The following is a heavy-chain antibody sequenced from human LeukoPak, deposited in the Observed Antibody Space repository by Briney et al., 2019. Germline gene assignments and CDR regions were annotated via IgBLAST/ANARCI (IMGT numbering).Heavy chain of an antibody. J-gene: IGHJ6*02. CDR3: ARARDYYGSGRYYYYGMDV. D-gene: IGHD3-10*01. Sequence: GASVKVSCKASEGTFSSSAISWVRQAPGQGLEWMGRIIPILGIANYAQKFQGRVTITADKSTSTAYMELSSLRSEDTAVYYCARARDYYGSGRYYYYGMDVWGQGTTVTVSS. V-gene: IGHV1-69*04. CDR1: EGTFSSSA. CDR2: IIPILGIA.